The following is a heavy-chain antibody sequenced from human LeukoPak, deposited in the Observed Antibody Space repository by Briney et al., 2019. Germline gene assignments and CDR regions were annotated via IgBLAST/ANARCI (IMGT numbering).Heavy chain of an antibody. J-gene: IGHJ4*02. CDR1: GFIFRNYW. CDR3: AITGGPTVTAFDL. V-gene: IGHV3-7*02. CDR2: INHDGGDK. Sequence: GGSRRLSGLASGFIFRNYWLIWVRQAPGKGLKWLANINHDGGDKNYVDSVKGRFTISRDNAKSSLYLQMNSLRVEDTAVYYCAITGGPTVTAFDLWGQGILVTVSS. D-gene: IGHD4-17*01.